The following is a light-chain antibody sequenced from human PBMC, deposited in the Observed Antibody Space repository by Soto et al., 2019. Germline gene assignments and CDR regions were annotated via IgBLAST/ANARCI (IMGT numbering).Light chain of an antibody. CDR2: EVT. CDR3: SSYASSTTVVV. CDR1: SSDAGGYNS. J-gene: IGLJ2*01. V-gene: IGLV2-14*01. Sequence: QSVLTQPASVSGSPGQSITISCTGTSSDAGGYNSVSWYQQHPGKAPQLMIYEVTNRPSGVSNRFSGSKSSNTASLTISGLQTEDEADYYCSSYASSTTVVVFGWGTKLTVL.